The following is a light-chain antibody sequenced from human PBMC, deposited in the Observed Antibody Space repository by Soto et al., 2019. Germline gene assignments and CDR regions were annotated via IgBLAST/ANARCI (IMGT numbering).Light chain of an antibody. CDR1: QSFSSTF. V-gene: IGKV3-20*01. CDR2: GAS. J-gene: IGKJ1*01. Sequence: EILLTQSPDSLSLSPGDRATLSCRASQSFSSTFFAWYQQKPGQAPRLLIYGASSRATGIPDRFSGSGSGTDFTLTISRLEPEDFAGDYCQQYASSVTFGQGTKGEIK. CDR3: QQYASSVT.